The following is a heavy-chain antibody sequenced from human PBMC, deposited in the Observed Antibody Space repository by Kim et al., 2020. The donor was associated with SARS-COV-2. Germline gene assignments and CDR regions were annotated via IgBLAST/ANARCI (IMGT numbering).Heavy chain of an antibody. CDR3: AREGVDYHDSSGYNDYYYGMDV. CDR2: ISSSSSYI. CDR1: GFTFSSYS. V-gene: IGHV3-21*01. D-gene: IGHD3-22*01. J-gene: IGHJ6*02. Sequence: GGSLRLSCAASGFTFSSYSMNWVRQAPGKGLEWVSSISSSSSYIYYADSVKGRFTISRDNAKNSLYLQMNSLRAEDTAVYYCAREGVDYHDSSGYNDYYYGMDVWGQGTTVTVSS.